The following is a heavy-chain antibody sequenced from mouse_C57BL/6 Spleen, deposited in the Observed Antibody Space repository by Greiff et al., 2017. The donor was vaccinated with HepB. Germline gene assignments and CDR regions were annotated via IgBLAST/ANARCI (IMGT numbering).Heavy chain of an antibody. J-gene: IGHJ1*03. D-gene: IGHD1-1*01. CDR1: GYTFTDYY. CDR3: AREGVGTTVVARGYFDV. V-gene: IGHV1-26*01. CDR2: INPNNGGT. Sequence: VQLQQSGPELVKPGASVKISCKASGYTFTDYYMNWVKQSHGKSLEWIGDINPNNGGTSYNQKFKGKATLTVDKSSSTAYMELRSLTSEDSAVYYCAREGVGTTVVARGYFDVWGTGTTVTVSS.